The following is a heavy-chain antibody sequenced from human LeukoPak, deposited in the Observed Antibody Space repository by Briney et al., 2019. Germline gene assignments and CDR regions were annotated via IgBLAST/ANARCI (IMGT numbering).Heavy chain of an antibody. CDR3: ARQGYYGSGSPPSLYFDY. V-gene: IGHV3-30-3*01. J-gene: IGHJ4*02. CDR1: GFTFRNYV. CDR2: TSSDLNVK. D-gene: IGHD3-10*01. Sequence: GGSLRLSCAASGFTFRNYVIHWVRQAPGKGLEWVAVTSSDLNVKLYADSVKGRFTISRDNSRSTLYLQMNSLRPEDTAIYYCARQGYYGSGSPPSLYFDYWGQGTLVTVSS.